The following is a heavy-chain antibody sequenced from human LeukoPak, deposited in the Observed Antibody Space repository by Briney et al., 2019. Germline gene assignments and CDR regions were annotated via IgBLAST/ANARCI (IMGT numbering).Heavy chain of an antibody. CDR1: GFTFSSYA. J-gene: IGHJ4*02. CDR3: ARDDHSTIAAAGYFDY. V-gene: IGHV3-30-3*01. CDR2: ISYDGSNK. Sequence: PGGSLRLSCAASGFTFSSYAMHWVRQAPGKGLEWVAVISYDGSNKYYADSVKGRFTISRDNSKNTLYLQMNSLRAEDTAVYYCARDDHSTIAAAGYFDYWGQGTLVTVSS. D-gene: IGHD6-13*01.